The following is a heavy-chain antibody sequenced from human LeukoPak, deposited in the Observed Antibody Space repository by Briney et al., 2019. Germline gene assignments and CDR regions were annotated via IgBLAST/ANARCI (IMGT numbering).Heavy chain of an antibody. V-gene: IGHV1-18*04. Sequence: ASAKVSCKASGYTFTSYGISWVRQAPGQGLEWMGWISPYNGNTNYAQNLQGRVTMTTDTSTSTAYMELRSLRSDDTAVYSCARVVVAGGGNWFDPWGQGTLVTVSS. J-gene: IGHJ5*02. D-gene: IGHD6-19*01. CDR1: GYTFTSYG. CDR3: ARVVVAGGGNWFDP. CDR2: ISPYNGNT.